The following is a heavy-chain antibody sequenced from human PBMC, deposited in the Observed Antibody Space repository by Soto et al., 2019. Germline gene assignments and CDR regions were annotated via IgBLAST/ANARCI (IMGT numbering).Heavy chain of an antibody. CDR1: GFTFSSYA. V-gene: IGHV3-23*01. CDR3: AKGGIAAAGILYYFDY. Sequence: EVQLLESGGGLVQPGGSLRLSCAASGFTFSSYAMSWVRQAPGKGLEWVSAISGSGGSTYYADSVKGRFTISRDNSKNTLYLQMNSLRAEDTAVYYCAKGGIAAAGILYYFDYWGQGTLVTVSS. CDR2: ISGSGGST. J-gene: IGHJ4*02. D-gene: IGHD6-13*01.